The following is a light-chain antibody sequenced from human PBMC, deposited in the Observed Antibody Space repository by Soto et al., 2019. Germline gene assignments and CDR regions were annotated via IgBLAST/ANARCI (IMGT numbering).Light chain of an antibody. CDR3: QQRSNWPSLT. V-gene: IGKV3-11*01. CDR2: DAS. CDR1: QSVGSY. Sequence: EVVLIRSPPTLSLSTGERATLSCRASQSVGSYLAWYQHKPGQAPRLLISDASNRATGIPARFSGSGSETDFTLTISSLEPEDSAVYYCQQRSNWPSLTFGGGTKVDIK. J-gene: IGKJ4*01.